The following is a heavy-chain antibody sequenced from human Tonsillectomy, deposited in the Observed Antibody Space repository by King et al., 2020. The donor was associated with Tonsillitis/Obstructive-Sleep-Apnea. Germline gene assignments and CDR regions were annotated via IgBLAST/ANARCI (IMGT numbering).Heavy chain of an antibody. V-gene: IGHV5-51*03. J-gene: IGHJ4*02. CDR2: IYPGDSDT. D-gene: IGHD1-26*01. CDR3: ARRSGVGATTADY. CDR1: GYSFTTYW. Sequence: VQLVESGAEVKKLGESLKISCTGSGYSFTTYWIGWVRQMPGKGLEWMGIIYPGDSDTRYSPSFQGQVTISADKSISTAYLQWSSLKASDTAMYYCARRSGVGATTADYWGQGTLVTVSS.